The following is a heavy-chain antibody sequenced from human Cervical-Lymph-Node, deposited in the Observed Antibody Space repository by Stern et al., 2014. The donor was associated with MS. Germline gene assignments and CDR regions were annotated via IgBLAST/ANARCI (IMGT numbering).Heavy chain of an antibody. V-gene: IGHV2-5*02. CDR3: AHGLEIRLWAAY. J-gene: IGHJ4*02. Sequence: QITLKESDPTLVKPTQTLKLTCTFSGFSLSTSGVGVGWIRQPPGKALEWLALIYWDDDKRYSPSLKSRLTITKDTSKNQVVLTMTNMDPVDTATYYCAHGLEIRLWAAYWGQGTLVTVSS. CDR1: GFSLSTSGVG. D-gene: IGHD5-18*01. CDR2: IYWDDDK.